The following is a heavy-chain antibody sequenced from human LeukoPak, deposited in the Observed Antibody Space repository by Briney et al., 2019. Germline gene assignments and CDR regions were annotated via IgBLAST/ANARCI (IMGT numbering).Heavy chain of an antibody. CDR2: IYYSGST. CDR1: GYSISSGYY. Sequence: PSETLSLTCTVSGYSISSGYYWSWIRQPPGKGLEWIGYIYYSGSTSYNPSLKSRVTMSVDTSKKQISLKVRSVTAADTAVYYCARTTEDCSSTSCYQYWFDPWGQGTLVTVSS. CDR3: ARTTEDCSSTSCYQYWFDP. D-gene: IGHD2-2*01. J-gene: IGHJ5*02. V-gene: IGHV4-61*01.